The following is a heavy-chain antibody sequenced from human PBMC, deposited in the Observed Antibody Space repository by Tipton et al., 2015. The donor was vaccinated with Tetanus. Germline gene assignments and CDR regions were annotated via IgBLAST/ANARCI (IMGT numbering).Heavy chain of an antibody. J-gene: IGHJ4*02. Sequence: TLSLTCTVSGGSISGSSYYWGWIRQPPGKGLEWIGSIYYSGSSYYNPTLKSRVTISVDTSKNQFSLKLTSVTAADTAVYYCASRGYSGRRQSEDYWGQGTLVTVSS. D-gene: IGHD5-12*01. CDR2: IYYSGSS. CDR3: ASRGYSGRRQSEDY. CDR1: GGSISGSSYY. V-gene: IGHV4-39*07.